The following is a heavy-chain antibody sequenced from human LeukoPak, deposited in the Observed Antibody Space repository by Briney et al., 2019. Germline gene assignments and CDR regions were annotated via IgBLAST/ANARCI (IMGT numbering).Heavy chain of an antibody. V-gene: IGHV3-23*01. D-gene: IGHD4-17*01. J-gene: IGHJ4*02. CDR2: ITSDGAT. CDR1: GLSVTSNA. CDR3: ATLYHDHGAY. Sequence: GGSLRLSCAPSGLSVTSNAMNWVRQAPGKGLEWVSAITSDGATLYGGSVKGRFAISRDNSRNALYLQMNNLRAEDTALYYCATLYHDHGAYWGQGTLVTVSS.